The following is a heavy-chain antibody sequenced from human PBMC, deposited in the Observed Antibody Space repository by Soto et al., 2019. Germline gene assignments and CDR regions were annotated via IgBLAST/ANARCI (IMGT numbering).Heavy chain of an antibody. J-gene: IGHJ5*02. CDR2: INSDGSST. Sequence: SCAASGFTFSSYWMHWFRQAPGKGLVWVSRINSDGSSTSYADSVKGRFTISRDNAKNTLYLQMNSLRAEDTAVYYCARQTYSSSWYWFDPWGQGTLVTVSS. CDR3: ARQTYSSSWYWFDP. D-gene: IGHD6-13*01. CDR1: GFTFSSYW. V-gene: IGHV3-74*01.